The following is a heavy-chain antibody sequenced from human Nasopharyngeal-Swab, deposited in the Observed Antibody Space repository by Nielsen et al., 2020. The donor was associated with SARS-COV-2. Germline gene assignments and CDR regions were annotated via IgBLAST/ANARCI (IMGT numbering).Heavy chain of an antibody. CDR3: ARPYSGSYYGAFDI. CDR1: GFTFSSYA. J-gene: IGHJ3*02. D-gene: IGHD1-26*01. Sequence: GEPLKISCAAPGFTFSSYAMHWVRQAPGKGLEWVAVISYDGSNKYYADLVKGRFTISRDNSKNTLYLQMNSLRAKDTAVYYCARPYSGSYYGAFDIWGQGTMVTVSS. V-gene: IGHV3-30*04. CDR2: ISYDGSNK.